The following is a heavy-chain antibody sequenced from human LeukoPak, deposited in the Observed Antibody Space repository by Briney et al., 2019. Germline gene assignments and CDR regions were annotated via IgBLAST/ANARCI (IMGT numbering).Heavy chain of an antibody. CDR2: ISGSGGST. V-gene: IGHV3-23*01. D-gene: IGHD6-6*01. J-gene: IGHJ4*02. Sequence: GGSLILSCTASGFTFSSYATSWVRQAPGKGLDWVSAISGSGGSTYYADSVKGRFTISRDNSNNTLYLQINSLRAEDTALYYCAKAPPLDSSSSSEDPIGTHWGQGTLVTVSS. CDR1: GFTFSSYA. CDR3: AKAPPLDSSSSSEDPIGTH.